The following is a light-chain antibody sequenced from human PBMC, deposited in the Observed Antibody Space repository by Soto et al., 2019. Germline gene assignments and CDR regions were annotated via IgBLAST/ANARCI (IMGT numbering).Light chain of an antibody. V-gene: IGLV2-14*01. J-gene: IGLJ1*01. CDR1: SSDIGGFYY. Sequence: QSVLTQPASVSGSPGQSITISCTGTSSDIGGFYYVSWYQHHPGKDPKLMIYQVSNRPSGVSNRFSGSKSGNTASLTISGLQAEDEADYFCSSYSSRSTFYLFGAGTKVTV. CDR3: SSYSSRSTFYL. CDR2: QVS.